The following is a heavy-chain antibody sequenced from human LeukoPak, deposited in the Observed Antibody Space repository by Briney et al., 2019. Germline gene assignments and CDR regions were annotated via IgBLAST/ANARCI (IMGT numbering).Heavy chain of an antibody. Sequence: SETLSLTCTVSGGSISSSSYYWSWIRQPAGKGLEWIGRIYTSGSTNYNPSLKSRVTMSVDTSKNQFSLKLSSVTAADTAVYCCARDRYGGNSGAWFNYYYYMDVWGKGTTVTISS. J-gene: IGHJ6*03. CDR2: IYTSGST. D-gene: IGHD4-23*01. V-gene: IGHV4-61*02. CDR1: GGSISSSSYY. CDR3: ARDRYGGNSGAWFNYYYYMDV.